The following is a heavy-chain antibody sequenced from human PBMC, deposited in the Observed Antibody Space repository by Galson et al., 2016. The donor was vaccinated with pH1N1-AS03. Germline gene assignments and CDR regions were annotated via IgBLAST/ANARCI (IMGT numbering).Heavy chain of an antibody. V-gene: IGHV4-61*02. Sequence: RIDASGTTYYNPSLKSRVTISVDTSKNQFSLKLTSVTAADTAIYYCARDHSNNGPFDIWGPGSLVAVSS. J-gene: IGHJ4*01. CDR3: ARDHSNNGPFDI. D-gene: IGHD6-13*01. CDR2: IDASGTT.